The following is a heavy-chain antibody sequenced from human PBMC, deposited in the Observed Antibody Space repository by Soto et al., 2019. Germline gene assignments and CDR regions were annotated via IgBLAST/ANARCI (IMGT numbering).Heavy chain of an antibody. CDR2: IIPIFGTA. CDR1: GGTFSSYA. J-gene: IGHJ4*02. CDR3: ARDQGYSYGYGGFDY. Sequence: GASVKVSCKASGGTFSSYAISWVRQAPGQGLEWMGGIIPIFGTANYAQKFQGRVTITADESTSTAYMELSSLRSEDTAVYYCARDQGYSYGYGGFDYWGQGTLVTVSS. D-gene: IGHD5-18*01. V-gene: IGHV1-69*13.